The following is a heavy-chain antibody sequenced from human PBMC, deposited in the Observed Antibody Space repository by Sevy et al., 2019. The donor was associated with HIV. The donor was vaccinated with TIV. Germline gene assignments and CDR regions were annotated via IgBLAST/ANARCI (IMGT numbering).Heavy chain of an antibody. J-gene: IGHJ5*02. CDR2: ISHDGRNNK. CDR3: ARDRGEILRSAFKS. Sequence: GCSLRLSCAASGFTFSEFGMHWVRQAPGKGLEWVAVISHDGRNNKYNADSVKGRFTISRDNSKNTLYLQMNSLRADDTAIYYCARDRGEILRSAFKSWGQGTLVTVSS. V-gene: IGHV3-30*04. D-gene: IGHD3-10*01. CDR1: GFTFSEFG.